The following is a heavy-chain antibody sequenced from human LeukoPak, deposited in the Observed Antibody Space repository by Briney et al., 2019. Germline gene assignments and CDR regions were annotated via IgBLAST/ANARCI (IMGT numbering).Heavy chain of an antibody. CDR1: GGSFSGYY. V-gene: IGHV4-34*01. CDR3: ARAADIVLMVYARVYYMDV. D-gene: IGHD2-8*01. CDR2: INHSGST. J-gene: IGHJ6*03. Sequence: KTSETLSLTCAVYGGSFSGYYWSWIRQPPGKGLEWIGEINHSGSTNYNPSLKSRVTISVDTSKNQFSLKLSSVTAADTAVYYCARAADIVLMVYARVYYMDVWGKGTTVTVSS.